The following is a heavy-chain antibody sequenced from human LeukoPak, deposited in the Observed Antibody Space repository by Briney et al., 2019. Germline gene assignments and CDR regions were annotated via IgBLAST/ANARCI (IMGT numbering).Heavy chain of an antibody. CDR1: GYTFTSYD. V-gene: IGHV1-46*01. Sequence: ASVKVSCKASGYTFTSYDINWVRQATGQGLEWMGIINPSGGSTSYAQKFQGRVTMTRDTSTSTVYMELSSLRSEDTAVYYCARDRWELPYYFDYWGQGTLVTVSS. CDR2: INPSGGST. D-gene: IGHD1-26*01. J-gene: IGHJ4*02. CDR3: ARDRWELPYYFDY.